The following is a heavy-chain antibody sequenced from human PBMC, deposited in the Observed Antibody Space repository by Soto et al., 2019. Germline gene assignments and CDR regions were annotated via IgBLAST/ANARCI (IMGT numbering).Heavy chain of an antibody. CDR3: ARDQSSNSDFWSRTFDL. V-gene: IGHV3-33*01. CDR2: IWYDGSNK. CDR1: GFTFSTYG. D-gene: IGHD3-3*01. J-gene: IGHJ4*02. Sequence: QVQLVESGGGVVQPGRSLRLSCAASGFTFSTYGMHWVRQAPGKGMEWVAVIWYDGSNKYHADSAKGRFTISRDNSKNTLYLEMNSLRAEDTAVYYCARDQSSNSDFWSRTFDLGGQGTLVTVSS.